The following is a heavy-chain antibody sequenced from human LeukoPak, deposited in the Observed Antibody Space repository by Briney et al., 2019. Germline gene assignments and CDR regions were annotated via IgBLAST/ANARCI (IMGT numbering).Heavy chain of an antibody. V-gene: IGHV3-43D*03. CDR3: AKGGRVWYYYGSGSYPYYFDY. J-gene: IGHJ4*02. Sequence: PGGSLRLSCAASGFTFDDYAMHWVRQAPGKGLEWVSLITWDGATTYYADSVKGRFTMSRDKSDNSLHLQMNSLRAEDTALYYCAKGGRVWYYYGSGSYPYYFDYWGQGTLVTVSS. CDR1: GFTFDDYA. CDR2: ITWDGATT. D-gene: IGHD3-10*01.